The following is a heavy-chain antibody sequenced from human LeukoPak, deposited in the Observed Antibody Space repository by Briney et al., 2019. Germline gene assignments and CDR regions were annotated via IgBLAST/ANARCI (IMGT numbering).Heavy chain of an antibody. J-gene: IGHJ4*02. D-gene: IGHD3-16*02. CDR3: ASSTDYDYVWGSYRFDY. CDR1: GGSFSGYY. V-gene: IGHV4-34*01. CDR2: INHSGST. Sequence: SETLSLTCAVYGGSFSGYYWSWIRQPPGKGLEWIGEINHSGSTNYNPSLKSRVTISVDTSKNQFSLKLSSVTAADTAVYYCASSTDYDYVWGSYRFDYWGQGTLVTVSS.